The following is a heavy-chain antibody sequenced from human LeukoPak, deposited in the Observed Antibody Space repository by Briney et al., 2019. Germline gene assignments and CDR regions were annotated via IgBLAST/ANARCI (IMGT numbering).Heavy chain of an antibody. CDR1: GFTFTSYS. Sequence: GGSLRLFCAASGFTFTSYSMNWVRQAPGKGLEWVSSISSSSSYIYYADSVKGRITISRDNAKNSLYLQMNSLRAEDTAVYYCARTYSSSWYGSFHYYYYMDVWGKGTTVTVSS. CDR3: ARTYSSSWYGSFHYYYYMDV. V-gene: IGHV3-21*01. J-gene: IGHJ6*03. D-gene: IGHD6-13*01. CDR2: ISSSSSYI.